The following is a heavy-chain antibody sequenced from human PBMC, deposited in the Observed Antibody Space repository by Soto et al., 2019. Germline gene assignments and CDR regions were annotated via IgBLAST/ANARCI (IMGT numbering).Heavy chain of an antibody. CDR1: GYTFTSYG. J-gene: IGHJ6*02. CDR2: ISAYNGNT. CDR3: ARSPLYGSYERLFAYYYYGMDV. D-gene: IGHD1-26*01. Sequence: QVQLVQSGAEVKKPGASVKVSCKASGYTFTSYGISWVRQAPGQGLEWMGWISAYNGNTNYAQKLQGRVTMTTDTSTSTAYMELRSLRSDDTAVYYCARSPLYGSYERLFAYYYYGMDVWGQGTTVTVSS. V-gene: IGHV1-18*01.